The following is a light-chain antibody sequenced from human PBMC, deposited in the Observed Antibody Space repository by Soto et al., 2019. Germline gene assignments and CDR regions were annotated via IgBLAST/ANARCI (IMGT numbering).Light chain of an antibody. CDR3: RQYGTSLGFP. Sequence: ETVLTQSPGTLSLSPVGRATLSCRASQSVSSNLLAWYQEKPGQAPRLLIFGASRRATGIPDRFSGSGSGTDFTLTITRLEPEDFAVYYCRQYGTSLGFPVGGGTKVDIK. V-gene: IGKV3-20*01. CDR1: QSVSSNL. CDR2: GAS. J-gene: IGKJ4*01.